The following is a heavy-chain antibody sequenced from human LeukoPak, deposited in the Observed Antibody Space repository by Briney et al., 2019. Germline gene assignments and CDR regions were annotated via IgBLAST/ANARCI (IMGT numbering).Heavy chain of an antibody. D-gene: IGHD6-19*01. CDR2: ISGSGGST. V-gene: IGHV3-23*01. CDR3: AKDRRIAVAGTTFDY. Sequence: PGGSLRLSRAASGFTFSSYAMSWVRQAPGKGLEWVSAISGSGGSTYYADSVKGRFTISRDNSKNTLYLQMNSLRAEDTAVYYCAKDRRIAVAGTTFDYWGQGTLVTVSS. J-gene: IGHJ4*02. CDR1: GFTFSSYA.